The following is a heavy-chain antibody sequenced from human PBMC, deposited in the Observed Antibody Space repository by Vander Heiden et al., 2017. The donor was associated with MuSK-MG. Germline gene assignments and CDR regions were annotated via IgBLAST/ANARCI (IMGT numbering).Heavy chain of an antibody. D-gene: IGHD6-19*01. CDR3: AKDMSFAVD. Sequence: EVQLLESGGGLVQPGGSLRLSCAASGFTFRNYAMSWVRQAPGKGLEWVSAISGTGESTYYADSVMGRFTVSRDNSKNRLSLQMNSLTAEDTAVYYGAKDMSFAVDWGQGTLVTVSS. CDR1: GFTFRNYA. V-gene: IGHV3-23*01. CDR2: ISGTGEST. J-gene: IGHJ4*02.